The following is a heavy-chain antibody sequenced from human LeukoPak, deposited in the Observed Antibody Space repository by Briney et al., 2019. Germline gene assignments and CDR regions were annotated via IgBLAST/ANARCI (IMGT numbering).Heavy chain of an antibody. V-gene: IGHV4-4*09. Sequence: SETLSLTCTVSGGSINSYYWSWIRQPPGKGLEWIGYIYTSGSTNYNPSLKSRVTISVDTSKNQFSLKLSSVTAADTAVYYCARRTYSSSSRYYYYYMDVWGKGTTVTVSS. CDR2: IYTSGST. D-gene: IGHD6-6*01. CDR1: GGSINSYY. CDR3: ARRTYSSSSRYYYYYMDV. J-gene: IGHJ6*03.